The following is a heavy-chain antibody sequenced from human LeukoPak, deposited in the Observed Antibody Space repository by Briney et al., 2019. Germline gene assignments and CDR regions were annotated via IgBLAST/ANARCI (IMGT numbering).Heavy chain of an antibody. J-gene: IGHJ4*02. Sequence: GGSLRLSCAASGFTFSNAWMNWVRQAPGKGLEWVGRIKSKTDGGTTDYAAPVKGRLTISRDDSKNTLYLQMNSLKTEDTAVYYCSTTYYYDSSEGYWGQGTLVTVSS. D-gene: IGHD3-22*01. CDR3: STTYYYDSSEGY. CDR1: GFTFSNAW. CDR2: IKSKTDGGTT. V-gene: IGHV3-15*07.